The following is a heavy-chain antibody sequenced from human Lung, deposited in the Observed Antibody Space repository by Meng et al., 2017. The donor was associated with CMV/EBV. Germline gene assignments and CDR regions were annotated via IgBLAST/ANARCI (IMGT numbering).Heavy chain of an antibody. D-gene: IGHD4-11*01. CDR1: GGNFNSYS. Sequence: SVKVSXKAYGGNFNSYSFIWVRQAPGQGLEWVGRIVPLLRTPIFAQSFQGRVTITADSSSSTTYMELSRLRSEDTAVYYCASATYMTTQQGWFDTWGQGXLVTVSS. J-gene: IGHJ5*02. CDR3: ASATYMTTQQGWFDT. V-gene: IGHV1-69*08. CDR2: IVPLLRTP.